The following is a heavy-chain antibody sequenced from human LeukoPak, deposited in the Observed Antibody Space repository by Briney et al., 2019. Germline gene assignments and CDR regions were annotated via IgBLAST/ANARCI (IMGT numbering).Heavy chain of an antibody. D-gene: IGHD4-17*01. CDR1: GGSISSSSYY. Sequence: SGTLSLTCTVSGGSISSSSYYWGWIRQPPGKGLEWIGSIYYSGSTYYNPSLKSRVTISVDTSKNQFSLKLSSVTAADTAVYYCTKDKNGDTDYWGQGTLVTVSS. J-gene: IGHJ4*02. CDR2: IYYSGST. V-gene: IGHV4-39*01. CDR3: TKDKNGDTDY.